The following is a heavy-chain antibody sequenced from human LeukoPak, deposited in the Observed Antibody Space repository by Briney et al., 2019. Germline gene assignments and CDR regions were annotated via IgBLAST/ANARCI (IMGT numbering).Heavy chain of an antibody. CDR1: GFTFSTCG. Sequence: GESLKISCAASGFTFSTCGMHWVRQAPGKGLEWVAFIRYGGSDIYYGDSVKGRFTISRDNSKNTLYLQMNSLRGEDTAVYYCAKEPYSSVYYFYYMDVWGKGTTVTVSS. D-gene: IGHD6-25*01. J-gene: IGHJ6*03. CDR2: IRYGGSDI. CDR3: AKEPYSSVYYFYYMDV. V-gene: IGHV3-30*02.